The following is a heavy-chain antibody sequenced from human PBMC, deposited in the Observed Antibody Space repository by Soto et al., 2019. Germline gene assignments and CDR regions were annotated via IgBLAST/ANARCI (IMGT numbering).Heavy chain of an antibody. V-gene: IGHV1-2*04. CDR1: GYTFTGYY. D-gene: IGHD1-26*01. CDR3: ARSRWELQTDFDY. CDR2: INPNSGGT. J-gene: IGHJ4*02. Sequence: ASVKVSCKASGYTFTGYYMHWVRQAPGQGLEWMGWINPNSGGTNYAQKFQGWVTMTRDTSISTAYMELSRLRSDDTAVYYYARSRWELQTDFDYWGQGTLVTVPQ.